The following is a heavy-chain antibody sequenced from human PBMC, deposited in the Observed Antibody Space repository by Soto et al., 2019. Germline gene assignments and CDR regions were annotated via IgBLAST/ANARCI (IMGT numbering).Heavy chain of an antibody. CDR1: GGSFSGYY. CDR2: INHSGST. J-gene: IGHJ5*02. Sequence: QVQLQQWGAGLLKPSETLSLTCAVYGGSFSGYYWSWIRQPPGKGLEWIGEINHSGSTNYNPSLKSRVTISVDTSKNQFSLKLSSVTAADTAVYYCARGDYADYYLVHWGQGTLVTVSS. CDR3: ARGDYADYYLVH. V-gene: IGHV4-34*01. D-gene: IGHD4-17*01.